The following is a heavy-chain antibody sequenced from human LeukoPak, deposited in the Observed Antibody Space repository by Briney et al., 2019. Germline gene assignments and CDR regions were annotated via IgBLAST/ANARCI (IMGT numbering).Heavy chain of an antibody. D-gene: IGHD6-13*01. J-gene: IGHJ6*02. Sequence: ASVKVSCKASGYTFTSYAMHWVRQAPGQRLEWMGWINAGNGNTKYSQKFQGRVTITRDTSASTAYMELSSLRSEDTAVYYCARGGYSSSWYVRAPFNYYYYGMDVWGQGTTVTVSS. CDR2: INAGNGNT. CDR1: GYTFTSYA. V-gene: IGHV1-3*01. CDR3: ARGGYSSSWYVRAPFNYYYYGMDV.